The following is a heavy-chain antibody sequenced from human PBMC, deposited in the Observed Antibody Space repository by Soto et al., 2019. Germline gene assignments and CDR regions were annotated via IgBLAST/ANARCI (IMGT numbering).Heavy chain of an antibody. CDR1: GDSVSSNSAA. D-gene: IGHD6-13*01. V-gene: IGHV6-1*01. CDR2: TYYRSKWYN. J-gene: IGHJ4*02. CDR3: ARDRIAAAGTYFSTRFDY. Sequence: PSQTLSLTCAISGDSVSSNSAAWNWIRQSPSRGLEWLGRTYYRSKWYNDYAVSVKSRITINPDTSKNQFSLQLTSVTPEDTAVYYCARDRIAAAGTYFSTRFDYWGQGTLVTVSS.